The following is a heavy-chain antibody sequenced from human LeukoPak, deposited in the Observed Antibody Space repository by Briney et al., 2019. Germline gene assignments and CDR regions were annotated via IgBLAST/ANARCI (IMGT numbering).Heavy chain of an antibody. CDR2: IYYSGST. J-gene: IGHJ4*02. CDR1: GGSISSGDYY. D-gene: IGHD6-13*01. CDR3: ARDTVGKIAAAGTGRFDY. V-gene: IGHV4-30-4*08. Sequence: SETLSLTCTVSGGSISSGDYYWSWIRQPPGKGLEWIGYIYYSGSTYYDPSLKSRVTISVDTSKNQFSLKLSSVTAADTAVYYCARDTVGKIAAAGTGRFDYWGQGTLVTVSS.